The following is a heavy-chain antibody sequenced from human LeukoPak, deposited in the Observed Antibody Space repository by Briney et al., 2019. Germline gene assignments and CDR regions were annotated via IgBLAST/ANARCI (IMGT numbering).Heavy chain of an antibody. CDR1: GGTFSSYA. Sequence: ASVKVSCTASGGTFSSYAISWVRQAPGQGLEWMGGIIPIFGTANYAQKFQGRVTITADESTSTAYMELSSLRSEDTAVYYCARGGSGSYYSAIFDYWGQGTLVTVSS. V-gene: IGHV1-69*13. D-gene: IGHD1-26*01. CDR3: ARGGSGSYYSAIFDY. J-gene: IGHJ4*02. CDR2: IIPIFGTA.